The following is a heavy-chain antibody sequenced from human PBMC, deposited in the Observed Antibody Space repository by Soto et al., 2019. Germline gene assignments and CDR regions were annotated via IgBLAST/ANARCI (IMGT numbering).Heavy chain of an antibody. CDR3: AREGCSSTSCSYYYYMDV. V-gene: IGHV1-8*01. CDR2: MNPNSGNT. J-gene: IGHJ6*03. Sequence: ASVKVSCKASGYTFTSYDINWVQQATGQGLEWMGWMNPNSGNTGYAQKFQGRVTMTRNTSISTAYMELSSLRSEDTAVYYCAREGCSSTSCSYYYYMDVWGKGTTVTVSS. CDR1: GYTFTSYD. D-gene: IGHD2-2*01.